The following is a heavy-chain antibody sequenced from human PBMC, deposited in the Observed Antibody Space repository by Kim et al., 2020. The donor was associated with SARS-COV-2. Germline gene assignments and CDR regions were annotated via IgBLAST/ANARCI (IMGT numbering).Heavy chain of an antibody. Sequence: GGSLRLSCAASGFTFSSYAMSWVRQAPGKGLEWVSVISGSGGTTYYADSVKGRFTISRDNSKNTLYLQTNSLRAEDTAIYYCARDPKGSGRPNWFDPWGQGTLVTVSS. V-gene: IGHV3-23*01. CDR1: GFTFSSYA. J-gene: IGHJ5*02. D-gene: IGHD3-10*01. CDR3: ARDPKGSGRPNWFDP. CDR2: ISGSGGTT.